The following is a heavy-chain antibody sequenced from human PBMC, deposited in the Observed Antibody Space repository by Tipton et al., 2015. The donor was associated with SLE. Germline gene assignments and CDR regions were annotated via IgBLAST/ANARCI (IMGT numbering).Heavy chain of an antibody. D-gene: IGHD5-12*01. V-gene: IGHV4-61*02. CDR1: RVSISSANYS. CDR2: IYASGIT. CDR3: ARLNSGYDVFDY. Sequence: TLSLTCTVSRVSISSANYSWTWFRQPAGKGLEWIGFIYASGITNYNPSLKSRVTMSLDRSKNQISLKLTSVTAADTAVYYCARLNSGYDVFDYWGQGTLVTVSS. J-gene: IGHJ4*02.